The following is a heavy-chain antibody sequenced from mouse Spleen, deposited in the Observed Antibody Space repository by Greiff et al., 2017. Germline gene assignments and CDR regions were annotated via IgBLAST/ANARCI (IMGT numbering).Heavy chain of an antibody. CDR1: GFTFSDYY. D-gene: IGHD3-1*01. J-gene: IGHJ3*01. V-gene: IGHV5-4*02. Sequence: VQVVESGGGLVKPGGSLKLSCAASGFTFSDYYMYWVRQTPEKRLEWVATISDGGSYTYYPDSVKGRFTISRDNAKNNLYLQMSSLKSEDTAMYYCARDRGSSGYEFAYWGQGTLVTVSA. CDR2: ISDGGSYT. CDR3: ARDRGSSGYEFAY.